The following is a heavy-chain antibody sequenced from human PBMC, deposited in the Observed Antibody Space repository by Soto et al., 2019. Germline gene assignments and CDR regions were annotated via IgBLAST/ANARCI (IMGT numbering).Heavy chain of an antibody. V-gene: IGHV3-21*01. CDR2: ISSSSTYI. Sequence: GGSLRLSCAGSGFTLSSYSMNWVRQAPGKGLEWVSSISSSSTYISYADSVKGRFTISRDNAKNSLYLQMDSLRAEDTAVYYCARGDRGGFDLWGHGTMVTVSS. J-gene: IGHJ3*01. D-gene: IGHD3-10*01. CDR1: GFTLSSYS. CDR3: ARGDRGGFDL.